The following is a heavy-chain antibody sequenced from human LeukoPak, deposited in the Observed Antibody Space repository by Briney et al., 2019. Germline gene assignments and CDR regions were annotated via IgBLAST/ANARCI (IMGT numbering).Heavy chain of an antibody. J-gene: IGHJ4*02. CDR1: GFTFSSYS. Sequence: GGSLRLSCAASGFTFSSYSMNWVRQAPGKGLEWVSSISSSSSYIYYADSVKGRFTISRDNAKNSLYLQTNSLRAEDTAVYYCARANYDSSGYYPLIYYWGQGTLVTVSS. V-gene: IGHV3-21*01. CDR2: ISSSSSYI. D-gene: IGHD3-22*01. CDR3: ARANYDSSGYYPLIYY.